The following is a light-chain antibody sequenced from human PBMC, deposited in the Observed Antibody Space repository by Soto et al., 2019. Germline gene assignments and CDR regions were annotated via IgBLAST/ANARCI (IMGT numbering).Light chain of an antibody. CDR3: MQALQPALT. V-gene: IGKV2-28*01. CDR2: LGS. J-gene: IGKJ4*01. CDR1: QSLLHSNGYNW. Sequence: EIVMTQSPLSLPVTPGEPASISCRSSQSLLHSNGYNWLDWYLQMPGQSPQLLIHLGSIRASGVPERFSGSGSGTDFTLKISRVEAEDVGIYYCMQALQPALTFGGGTKVEL.